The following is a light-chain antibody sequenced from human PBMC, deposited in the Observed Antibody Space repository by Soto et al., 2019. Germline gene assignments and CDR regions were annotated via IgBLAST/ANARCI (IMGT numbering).Light chain of an antibody. CDR1: TSDVGGYNY. CDR3: TSYVPCDNYV. Sequence: QSALTQPPSASGSPGQSVTISCTGTTSDVGGYNYVSWYQQHPGKAPKLMIYEVIKRPSGVPDRFSGSKSGNTASLTVSGLQAEDEADYYCTSYVPCDNYVFGTGTKVTVL. J-gene: IGLJ1*01. CDR2: EVI. V-gene: IGLV2-8*01.